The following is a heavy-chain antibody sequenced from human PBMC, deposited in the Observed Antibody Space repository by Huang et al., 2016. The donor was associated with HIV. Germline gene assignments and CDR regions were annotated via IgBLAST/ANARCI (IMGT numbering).Heavy chain of an antibody. D-gene: IGHD2-8*01. CDR3: AREGGYCANGVCYTNYYFDY. J-gene: IGHJ4*02. CDR1: GETFTSYA. V-gene: IGHV1-3*01. Sequence: QVQLVQSGAEVKKPGASVKVSCKASGETFTSYAMIWVRQSPGQRLEWMGWINSGNAPTKYSQKFQGRVTITRDTSAGTAHMELSSLRSEDTAVYYCAREGGYCANGVCYTNYYFDYWGQGTLVTVSS. CDR2: INSGNAPT.